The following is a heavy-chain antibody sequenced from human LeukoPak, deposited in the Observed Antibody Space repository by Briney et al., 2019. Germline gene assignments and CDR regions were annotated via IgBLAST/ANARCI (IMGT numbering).Heavy chain of an antibody. Sequence: GGSLRLSCAGSEFTFSDFWMTWVRQTPGKGLEWVANIKEDGTEKNLVDSVKGRFTISRGNTKNLLYLEMNSLRGDDTAIYYCVRESRPGGAMGLYHNLDYWGQGTLVAVSS. V-gene: IGHV3-7*01. J-gene: IGHJ4*02. D-gene: IGHD1-1*01. CDR1: EFTFSDFW. CDR3: VRESRPGGAMGLYHNLDY. CDR2: IKEDGTEK.